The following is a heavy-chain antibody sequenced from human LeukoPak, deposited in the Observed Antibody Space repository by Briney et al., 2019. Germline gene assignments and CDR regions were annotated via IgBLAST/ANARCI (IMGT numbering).Heavy chain of an antibody. D-gene: IGHD5-24*01. J-gene: IGHJ4*02. V-gene: IGHV1-18*04. CDR1: GYTFTGYC. Sequence: GASVKVSCKASGYTFTGYCIHWVRQAPGQGLEWMGWINPNSGTTNYPQRLQGRVTMTTDTSTSTAYMELRSLSSDDTAVYYCARVLSREGYFDYWGQGTLVTVSS. CDR3: ARVLSREGYFDY. CDR2: INPNSGTT.